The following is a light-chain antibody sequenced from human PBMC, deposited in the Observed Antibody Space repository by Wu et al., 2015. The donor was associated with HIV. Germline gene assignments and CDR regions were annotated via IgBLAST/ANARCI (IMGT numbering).Light chain of an antibody. J-gene: IGKJ1*01. CDR3: QQYHDWPT. Sequence: EIVLTQSPATLSVSLGDRASLSCWASQGVSLNLAWYQQRPGQAPRLLIYGASIRAAGVPAGSVAVGLRQSSSSPSAACNLKILLVYFCQQYHDWPTFGQGTTV. CDR2: GAS. CDR1: QGVSLN. V-gene: IGKV3-15*01.